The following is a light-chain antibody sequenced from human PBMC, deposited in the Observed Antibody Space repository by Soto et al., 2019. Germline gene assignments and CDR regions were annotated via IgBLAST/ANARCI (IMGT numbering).Light chain of an antibody. V-gene: IGKV3-15*01. Sequence: ERVMTQAAAILSVTKGQRSTLSCMASQSVSSNLAWFQQKPGQAPRLLIYGASTRATGIPVRFSGSGSGTEFTLTISSLQSEHFAVYYCPQYNNWPPWTFGPGTKVDIK. CDR1: QSVSSN. CDR3: PQYNNWPPWT. CDR2: GAS. J-gene: IGKJ1*01.